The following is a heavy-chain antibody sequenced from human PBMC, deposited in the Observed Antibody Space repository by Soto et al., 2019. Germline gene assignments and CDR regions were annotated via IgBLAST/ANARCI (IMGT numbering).Heavy chain of an antibody. Sequence: QVQLVQSGAEVKKPGSSVKVSCKASGGTFSSYAISWVRQAPGQGLEWMGGIIPIFGTANYAQKFQGRVTITADESTSTAYMELSSLRSEDTAVYYCARDVISPLTGYYRRPVNYYGMDVWGQGTTVTVSS. J-gene: IGHJ6*02. CDR1: GGTFSSYA. D-gene: IGHD3-9*01. V-gene: IGHV1-69*01. CDR2: IIPIFGTA. CDR3: ARDVISPLTGYYRRPVNYYGMDV.